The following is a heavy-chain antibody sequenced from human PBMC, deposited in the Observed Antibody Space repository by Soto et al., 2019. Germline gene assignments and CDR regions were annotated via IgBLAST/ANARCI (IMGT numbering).Heavy chain of an antibody. CDR3: ARSTVTTFFDYYYGMDV. CDR2: IIPIFGTA. D-gene: IGHD4-17*01. CDR1: GGTFSSYA. V-gene: IGHV1-69*13. Sequence: SVKVSCKASGGTFSSYAISWVRQAPGQGLEWMGGIIPIFGTANYAQKFQGRVTITVDESTSTAYMELSSLRSEDTAVYYCARSTVTTFFDYYYGMDVWGQGTTVTVSS. J-gene: IGHJ6*02.